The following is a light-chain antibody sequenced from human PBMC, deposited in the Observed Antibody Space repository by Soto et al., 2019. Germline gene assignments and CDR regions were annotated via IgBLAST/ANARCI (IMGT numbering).Light chain of an antibody. V-gene: IGLV2-14*01. J-gene: IGLJ1*01. CDR2: EVS. CDR1: SSDVGGYNY. CDR3: SSLTTSFTYV. Sequence: QSALTQPASVSGSPGQSITLSCTGTSSDVGGYNYVSWYQQHPGKAPKLLLSEVSNRPSGVSDRFSGSKSGNTASLTISGLQAEDEADYYCSSLTTSFTYVFGTGTKVTVL.